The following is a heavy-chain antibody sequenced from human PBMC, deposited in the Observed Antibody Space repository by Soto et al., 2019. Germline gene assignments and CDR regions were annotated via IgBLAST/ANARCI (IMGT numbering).Heavy chain of an antibody. CDR3: AREALDSSGSHDY. CDR2: IYYSGST. CDR1: GGSISSGGYY. D-gene: IGHD3-22*01. V-gene: IGHV4-31*03. Sequence: SETLSLTCTVSGGSISSGGYYWSWIRQHPGKGLEWIGYIYYSGSTYYNPSLKSRVTISVDTSKNQFSLKLSSVTAADTAVYYFAREALDSSGSHDYRGQGTPVTGSS. J-gene: IGHJ4*02.